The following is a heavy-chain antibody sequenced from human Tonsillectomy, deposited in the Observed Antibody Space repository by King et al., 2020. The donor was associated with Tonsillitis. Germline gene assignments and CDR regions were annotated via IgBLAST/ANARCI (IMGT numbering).Heavy chain of an antibody. D-gene: IGHD1-14*01. CDR1: GGSISSGDYY. J-gene: IGHJ4*02. Sequence: VQLQESGPGLVKPSQTLSLTCTVSGGSISSGDYYWSWIRQPPGKGLEWIGYIYFSGNTYYNPSLETRLTISADTSKNQFSLRLSSVTAADRAVYYCARVSREEPHTFDYWGQGTLVTVSS. CDR2: IYFSGNT. CDR3: ARVSREEPHTFDY. V-gene: IGHV4-30-4*01.